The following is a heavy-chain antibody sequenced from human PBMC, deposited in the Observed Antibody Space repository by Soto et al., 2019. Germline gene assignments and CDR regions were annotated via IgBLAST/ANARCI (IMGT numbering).Heavy chain of an antibody. V-gene: IGHV1-2*04. CDR1: GYTFTGYY. D-gene: IGHD6-25*01. J-gene: IGHJ4*02. CDR3: ARSSGPKKYYFDY. CDR2: INPNSGGT. Sequence: ASVKVSCKASGYTFTGYYMHWVRQAPGQGLEWMGWINPNSGGTNYAQKFQGWVTMTRDTSISTAYMELSRLRSDDTAVYYCARSSGPKKYYFDYWGQGTLVTVSS.